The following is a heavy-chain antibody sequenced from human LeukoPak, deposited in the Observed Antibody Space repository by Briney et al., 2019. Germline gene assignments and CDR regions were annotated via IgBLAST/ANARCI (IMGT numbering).Heavy chain of an antibody. CDR2: IYRGYSDT. CDR3: ARGALPITMIVVALRGNWFDP. CDR1: GYNFTSYW. D-gene: IGHD3-22*01. V-gene: IGHV5-51*01. Sequence: GEALKIPLKSSGYNFTSYWIGWVRQMPGKGLEWMRTIYRGYSDTKYSPSFQGQVTISADKSISTAYLQWSSLKASDTAMYYCARGALPITMIVVALRGNWFDPWGEGTLVTVSS. J-gene: IGHJ5*02.